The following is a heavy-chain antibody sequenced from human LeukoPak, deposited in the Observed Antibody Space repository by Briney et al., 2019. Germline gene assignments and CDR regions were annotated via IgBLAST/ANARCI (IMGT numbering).Heavy chain of an antibody. V-gene: IGHV3-49*03. Sequence: GGSLRLSCTASGFTFGDYAMSWFRQAPGKGLEWVGFIRSKAYGGTTEYAASVKGRFTISRDDSKSIAYLQMNSLKTEDTAVYYCTRLGFGELFFDAFDIWGQGTMVTVSS. CDR3: TRLGFGELFFDAFDI. CDR2: IRSKAYGGTT. J-gene: IGHJ3*02. D-gene: IGHD3-10*01. CDR1: GFTFGDYA.